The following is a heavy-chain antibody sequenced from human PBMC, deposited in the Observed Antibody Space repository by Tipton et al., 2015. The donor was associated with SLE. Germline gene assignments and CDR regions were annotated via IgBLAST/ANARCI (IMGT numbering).Heavy chain of an antibody. J-gene: IGHJ1*01. CDR2: ITWKSDNI. CDR1: GLTFDDYA. CDR3: ACASGTYFGQFRGQH. D-gene: IGHD3-10*01. V-gene: IGHV3-9*01. Sequence: SLRLSCAASGLTFDDYAMHWVRQAPGKGLEWVSGITWKSDNIGYADSVKGRFTISRDNAKNSLYLQMNSLRPEDTALYYCACASGTYFGQFRGQHWGQVTLTTVAS.